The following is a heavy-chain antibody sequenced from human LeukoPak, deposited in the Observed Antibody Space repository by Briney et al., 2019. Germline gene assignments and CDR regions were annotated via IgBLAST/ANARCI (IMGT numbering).Heavy chain of an antibody. CDR1: GFTFSNYW. CDR3: AKSRWATAGTDY. V-gene: IGHV3-74*01. D-gene: IGHD6-13*01. CDR2: ISSDGSST. Sequence: QPGGSLRLSCAASGFTFSNYWMHWVRQAPGKGLVWVSRISSDGSSTSYADSVKGRFTISRDNAKNTLYLQVNSLRAEDTAVYYCAKSRWATAGTDYWGQGTLVTVSS. J-gene: IGHJ4*02.